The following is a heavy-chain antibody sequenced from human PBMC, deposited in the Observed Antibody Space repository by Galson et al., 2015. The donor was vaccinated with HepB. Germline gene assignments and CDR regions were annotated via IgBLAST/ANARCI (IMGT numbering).Heavy chain of an antibody. CDR2: ISNDGSNE. Sequence: SLRLSCAASGFTFSSYGMHWVRQAPGKGLEWVALISNDGSNEYYAESVKGRFTISRDNSQNTLYLQMNSLTSEDTAVYYCARHGNMWYDHWGQGTLVTVSS. CDR1: GFTFSSYG. J-gene: IGHJ4*02. CDR3: ARHGNMWYDH. D-gene: IGHD5-24*01. V-gene: IGHV3-30*03.